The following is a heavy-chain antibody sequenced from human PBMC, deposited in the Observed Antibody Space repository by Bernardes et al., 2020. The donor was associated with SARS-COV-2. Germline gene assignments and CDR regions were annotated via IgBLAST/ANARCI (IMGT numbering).Heavy chain of an antibody. J-gene: IGHJ6*02. D-gene: IGHD3-10*01. CDR1: GFTFSRYS. Sequence: GGSLRLSCAASGFTFSRYSMNWVRQAPGKGLEWVSYISGSGSTIYYADSVKGRFTISRDNAKNSLYLQMNSLRAEDTAVYYCARDPQANYYSGSGAYGMDVWGQGTTVTVSS. V-gene: IGHV3-48*01. CDR2: ISGSGSTI. CDR3: ARDPQANYYSGSGAYGMDV.